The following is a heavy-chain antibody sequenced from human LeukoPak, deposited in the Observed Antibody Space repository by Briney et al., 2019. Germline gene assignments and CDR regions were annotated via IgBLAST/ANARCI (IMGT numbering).Heavy chain of an antibody. D-gene: IGHD2-15*01. CDR3: ARQPFYCSGGSCYDFDY. J-gene: IGHJ4*02. V-gene: IGHV5-51*01. CDR2: IYPGDSDT. Sequence: GESLKISCKGSGYSFTSYWIGWGRQMPGKGLEWMGIIYPGDSDTRYSPPFQGQVTISADKSISTAYLQWSSLKASDTAMYYCARQPFYCSGGSCYDFDYWGQGTLVTVSS. CDR1: GYSFTSYW.